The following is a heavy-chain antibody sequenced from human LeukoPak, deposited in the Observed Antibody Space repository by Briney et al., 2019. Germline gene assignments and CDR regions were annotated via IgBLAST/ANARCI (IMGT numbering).Heavy chain of an antibody. Sequence: SETLSLTCTVSGGSISSYYWSWIRQPPGKGLEWIGYIYYSGSTNYNPSLKSRVTISVDTSKNQFSLKLSSVTAADTAVYYCARGPYGDYGYYYYYMDVWGKGTTVIVSS. CDR2: IYYSGST. D-gene: IGHD4-17*01. CDR3: ARGPYGDYGYYYYYMDV. J-gene: IGHJ6*03. V-gene: IGHV4-59*01. CDR1: GGSISSYY.